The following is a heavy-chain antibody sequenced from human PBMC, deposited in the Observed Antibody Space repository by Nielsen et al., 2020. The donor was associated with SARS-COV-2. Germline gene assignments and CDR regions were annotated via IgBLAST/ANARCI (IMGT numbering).Heavy chain of an antibody. J-gene: IGHJ4*02. V-gene: IGHV3-21*01. CDR3: AREYSSAWGFDY. CDR2: ITMSGRYM. Sequence: GGSLRLSCATSGFSFTSYTMNWVRQAPGKGLEWVSSITMSGRYMYYADSLRGRFPVSRDNAENSLFLQMSSLRDEDTAVYYCAREYSSAWGFDYWGQGTLVTVSS. D-gene: IGHD6-19*01. CDR1: GFSFTSYT.